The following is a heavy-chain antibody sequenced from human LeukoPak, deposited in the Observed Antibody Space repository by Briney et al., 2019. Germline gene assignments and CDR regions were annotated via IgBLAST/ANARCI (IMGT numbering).Heavy chain of an antibody. CDR3: ARNMVRGVIRY. J-gene: IGHJ4*02. Sequence: SETLSLTCAVYGGSFNGYYWSWIRQPPGKGLEWIGEINHSGSTNYNPSLKSRVTISVDTSKNQFSLKLSSVTAADTAVYYCARNMVRGVIRYWGQGTLVTVSS. CDR2: INHSGST. CDR1: GGSFNGYY. V-gene: IGHV4-34*01. D-gene: IGHD3-10*01.